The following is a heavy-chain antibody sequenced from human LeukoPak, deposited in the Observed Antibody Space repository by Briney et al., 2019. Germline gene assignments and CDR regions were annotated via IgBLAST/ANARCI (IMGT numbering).Heavy chain of an antibody. Sequence: GGSLRLSCAASGFSLASYDMNWVRQAPGKGLEWVSGITGSSTWTYYADSVRGRFTISRDNSKNTLHLQMNNLTADDTAIYYCARELVSLGTGYFDLWGRGTLVTVSS. CDR3: ARELVSLGTGYFDL. J-gene: IGHJ2*01. D-gene: IGHD7-27*01. CDR1: GFSLASYD. V-gene: IGHV3-23*01. CDR2: ITGSSTWT.